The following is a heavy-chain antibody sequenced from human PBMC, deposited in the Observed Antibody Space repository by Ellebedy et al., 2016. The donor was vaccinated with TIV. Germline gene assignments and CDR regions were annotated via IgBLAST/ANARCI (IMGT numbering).Heavy chain of an antibody. V-gene: IGHV4-59*01. D-gene: IGHD6-6*01. Sequence: MPGGSLRLSCTVSGGSISSYYWSWIRQPPGKGLEWIGYIYYSGSTNYNPSLKSRVTISVDTSKNQFSLRLSSVTAADTAVYYCARGDSSSSRVYYWGQGTLVTVSS. CDR2: IYYSGST. CDR1: GGSISSYY. J-gene: IGHJ4*02. CDR3: ARGDSSSSRVYY.